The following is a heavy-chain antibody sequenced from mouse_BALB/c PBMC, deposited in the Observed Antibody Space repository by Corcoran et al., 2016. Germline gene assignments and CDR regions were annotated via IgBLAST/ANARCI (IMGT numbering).Heavy chain of an antibody. CDR3: ARQGPFAY. D-gene: IGHD3-3*01. V-gene: IGHV9-3-1*01. CDR2: INTYTGEP. CDR1: GYTFTNYG. Sequence: QIQLVQSGPELKKPGETVKISCKASGYTFTNYGMNWVKQAPGKGLKWMGWINTYTGEPTYADDFKGRFAFSLETSASTAYLQINNLKNEDTATYFCARQGPFAYWGQGTLVTVSA. J-gene: IGHJ3*01.